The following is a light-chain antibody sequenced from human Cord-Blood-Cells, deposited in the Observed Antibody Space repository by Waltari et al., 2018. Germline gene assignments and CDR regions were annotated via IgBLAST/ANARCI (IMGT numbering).Light chain of an antibody. CDR3: SSYAGSNNVV. J-gene: IGLJ2*01. Sequence: QSALTQPHSASGSPGQSLTISCTGTSSDVGGYNYVSWYQQHPGKAPKLMIYEVSKRPSGVPDRFSGSKSGNTASLTVSGLQAEDEADYYCSSYAGSNNVVFGGGTKLTVL. V-gene: IGLV2-8*01. CDR2: EVS. CDR1: SSDVGGYNY.